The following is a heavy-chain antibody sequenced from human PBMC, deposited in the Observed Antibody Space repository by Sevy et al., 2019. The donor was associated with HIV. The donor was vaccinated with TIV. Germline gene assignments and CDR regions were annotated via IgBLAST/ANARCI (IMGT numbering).Heavy chain of an antibody. D-gene: IGHD3-22*01. CDR1: GFYFG. V-gene: IGHV3-33*01. CDR3: ARWGNSSGIDY. J-gene: IGHJ4*02. CDR2: IWYDGINK. Sequence: GGSLRLSCTASGFYFGIHWVRQAPDKGLEWVALIWYDGINKDYADSVKGRFTISRDNSKNTVFLQMNSLRAEDTGMCYCARWGNSSGIDYWGQGTLVTVSS.